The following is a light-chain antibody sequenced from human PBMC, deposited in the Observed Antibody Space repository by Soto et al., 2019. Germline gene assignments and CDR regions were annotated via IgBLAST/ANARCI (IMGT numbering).Light chain of an antibody. J-gene: IGKJ5*01. V-gene: IGKV1-33*01. CDR2: EAS. CDR1: QAINDY. CDR3: KQYDNLPIT. Sequence: DIQMTQSPSSLSASVGDRVTITCQASQAINDYLTWYQQKPGKAPKLLIYEASNLETGVPSRFSGSVSGTHFTFTISSLQPEDIATYYCKQYDNLPITFGQGTRLEIK.